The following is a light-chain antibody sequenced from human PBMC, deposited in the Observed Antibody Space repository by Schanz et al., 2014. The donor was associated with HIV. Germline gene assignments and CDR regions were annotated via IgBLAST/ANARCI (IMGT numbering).Light chain of an antibody. Sequence: EIVLTQSPDTLSLSPGERATLSCRASQSVSSYLAWYQQKPGQAPRLLIYDASNRAIGIPDRFSGSGSGTDFTLTVSRLEPEDSAVYYCQQYGSSPPLTFGGGTKVEIK. J-gene: IGKJ4*01. CDR1: QSVSSY. CDR3: QQYGSSPPLT. CDR2: DAS. V-gene: IGKV3-20*01.